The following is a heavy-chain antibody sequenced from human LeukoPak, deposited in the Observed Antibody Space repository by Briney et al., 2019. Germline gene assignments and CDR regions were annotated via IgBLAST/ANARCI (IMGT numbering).Heavy chain of an antibody. V-gene: IGHV1-3*01. CDR3: ARRYYDSSGYYDY. CDR1: GYTFTSYA. CDR2: INAGNGNT. J-gene: IGHJ4*02. Sequence: GASVKVSCKASGYTFTSYAMHWVRQAPGQRLEWMGWINAGNGNTKYSQKFQGRVIITRDTSASTAYMELSSLRSEDTAVYYCARRYYDSSGYYDYWGQGTLVTVSS. D-gene: IGHD3-22*01.